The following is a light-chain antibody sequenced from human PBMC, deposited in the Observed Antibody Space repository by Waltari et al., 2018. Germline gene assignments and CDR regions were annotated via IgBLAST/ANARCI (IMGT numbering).Light chain of an antibody. CDR1: QRVGSNY. CDR3: HQYATSPLT. J-gene: IGKJ1*01. Sequence: EIVMTQSPGTLTLSPGERATLSCRASQRVGSNYLAWYQRKPGQAPRPLVYGASNRATGIPDRFSGSGSGTDFTLNISRLEPQDFAVYYCHQYATSPLTFGQGTKVEI. CDR2: GAS. V-gene: IGKV3-20*01.